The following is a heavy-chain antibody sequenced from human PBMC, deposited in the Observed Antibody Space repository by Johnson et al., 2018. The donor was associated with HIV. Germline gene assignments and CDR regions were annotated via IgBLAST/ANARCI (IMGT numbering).Heavy chain of an antibody. J-gene: IGHJ3*02. V-gene: IGHV3-7*01. CDR3: AREGIVGATDDAFDI. D-gene: IGHD1-26*01. CDR1: GFTFRSYW. Sequence: VQLVESGGGLVQPGGSLRLSCAASGFTFRSYWMSWVRQAPGKGLEWVANIKQEGSEKYYVDSVKGRFTISRDNAKNSLYLQMNSLRAEDTAVYYCAREGIVGATDDAFDIWGQGTMVTVSS. CDR2: IKQEGSEK.